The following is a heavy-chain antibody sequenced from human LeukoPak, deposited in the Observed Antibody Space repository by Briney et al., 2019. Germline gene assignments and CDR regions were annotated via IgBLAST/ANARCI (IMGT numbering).Heavy chain of an antibody. V-gene: IGHV4-34*01. CDR2: INHSGST. CDR3: ARGRGSYYYYYMDV. CDR1: GGSFSGYY. Sequence: SETLSLTCAVYGGSFSGYYWSWIRQPPGKGLEWIGEINHSGSTNYNPSLKSRATLSVDTSKTQFSLKLSSVTAADTAVYYCARGRGSYYYYYMDVWGKGTTVTVSS. D-gene: IGHD6-25*01. J-gene: IGHJ6*03.